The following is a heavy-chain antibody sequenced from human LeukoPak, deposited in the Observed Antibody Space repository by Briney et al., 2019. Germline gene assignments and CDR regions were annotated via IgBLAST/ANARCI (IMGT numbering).Heavy chain of an antibody. CDR3: ARDSVAGDAFDI. CDR1: GFTFSSYG. J-gene: IGHJ3*02. Sequence: SGGSLRLSCAASGFTFSSYGMHWVRQAPGKGLEWVAVISYDGSNKYYADSVKGRFTISRDNSKNTLYLQMNSLRAEDTAVYYCARDSVAGDAFDIWGQGTMVTVSS. D-gene: IGHD6-19*01. V-gene: IGHV3-30*03. CDR2: ISYDGSNK.